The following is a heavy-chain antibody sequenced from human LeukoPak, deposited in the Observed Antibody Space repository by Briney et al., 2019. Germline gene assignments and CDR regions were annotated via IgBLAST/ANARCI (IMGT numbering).Heavy chain of an antibody. CDR1: GYTFTSYD. D-gene: IGHD2-21*01. Sequence: ASVKVSCKASGYTFTSYDINWVRQATGQGLEWMGWMNPNSGNTGYAQKFQGRVTMTRNTSISTAYMELRSLRSDDTAVYYCARGKSILVGDFDYWGQGTLVTVSS. CDR2: MNPNSGNT. V-gene: IGHV1-8*01. J-gene: IGHJ4*02. CDR3: ARGKSILVGDFDY.